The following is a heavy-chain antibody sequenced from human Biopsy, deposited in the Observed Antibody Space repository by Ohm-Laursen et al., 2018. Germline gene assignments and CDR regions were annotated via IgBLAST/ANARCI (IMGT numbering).Heavy chain of an antibody. CDR2: MNPDSGNT. CDR3: ARADPPLFYYGSGSSNWFDP. V-gene: IGHV1-8*02. CDR1: GGTFSSSA. J-gene: IGHJ5*02. Sequence: GASVKVSCKASGGTFSSSAITWVRQAPGQGLEWMGWMNPDSGNTGYAQNFQGRVTMTRNTSISTAYMELSSLRSEDTAVYFCARADPPLFYYGSGSSNWFDPWGQGTLVTVSS. D-gene: IGHD3-10*01.